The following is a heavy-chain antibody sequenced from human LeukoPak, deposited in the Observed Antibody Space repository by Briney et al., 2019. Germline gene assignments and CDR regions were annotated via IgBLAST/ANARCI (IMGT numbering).Heavy chain of an antibody. Sequence: GGSLRLSCAASGFTFSSYWMSWVRQAPGKGLEWVANIKQDGSEKYYVDSVKGGFTISRDNAKNSLYLQMNSLKTEDTAMYYCTTLTMIIGTHSDYWGQGTLVTVSS. CDR2: IKQDGSEK. D-gene: IGHD3-22*01. J-gene: IGHJ4*02. V-gene: IGHV3-7*03. CDR3: TTLTMIIGTHSDY. CDR1: GFTFSSYW.